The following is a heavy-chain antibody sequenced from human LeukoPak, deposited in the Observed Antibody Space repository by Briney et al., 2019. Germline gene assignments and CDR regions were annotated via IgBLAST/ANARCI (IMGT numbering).Heavy chain of an antibody. CDR2: ISWNSGSI. Sequence: PGGSLRLSCAASGFTFDDYAMHWVRQAPGKGLEWVSGISWNSGSIGYADSVKGRFTISRDNAKNSLYLQMNSLRAEDTALYYCAKGQRSVYYYGMDVWGQGTTVTVSS. CDR1: GFTFDDYA. D-gene: IGHD4-17*01. CDR3: AKGQRSVYYYGMDV. J-gene: IGHJ6*02. V-gene: IGHV3-9*01.